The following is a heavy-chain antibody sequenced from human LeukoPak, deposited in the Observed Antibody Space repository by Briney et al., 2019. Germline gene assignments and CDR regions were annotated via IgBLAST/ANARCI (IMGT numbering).Heavy chain of an antibody. J-gene: IGHJ5*02. V-gene: IGHV3-48*03. D-gene: IGHD6-13*01. CDR1: GFTFSSYE. CDR3: ARAGRAAAGSNWFDP. Sequence: GGSLRLSCAASGFTFSSYEMNWVRQAPGKGLEWVSYISSSGSTIYYADSVKGRFTISRDNAKNSLYLQMNSLRAEDTAVYYCARAGRAAAGSNWFDPWGQGTLVTVSS. CDR2: ISSSGSTI.